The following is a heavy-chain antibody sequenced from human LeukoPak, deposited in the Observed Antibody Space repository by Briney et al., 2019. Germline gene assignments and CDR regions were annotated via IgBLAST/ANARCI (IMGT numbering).Heavy chain of an antibody. D-gene: IGHD3-22*01. CDR3: AREHKDYDGDGYYYGY. CDR2: IDAGGNT. J-gene: IGHJ4*02. Sequence: SETLSLTCTVSGGSTSDYFCSWIRQPAGTGLECIGRIDAGGNTDHNPSLKSRVTMSVDSSKNQFSLRLSSGTAADTAVYYCAREHKDYDGDGYYYGYWGQGTLVTVSS. V-gene: IGHV4-4*07. CDR1: GGSTSDYF.